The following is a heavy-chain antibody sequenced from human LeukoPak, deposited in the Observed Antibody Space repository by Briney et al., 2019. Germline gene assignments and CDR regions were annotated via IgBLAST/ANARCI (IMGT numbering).Heavy chain of an antibody. D-gene: IGHD3-10*01. Sequence: ASVKVSCKASGYTFTSYAMHWVRQALGQRLEWMGWINAGNGNTKYSQKFQGRVTITRDTSASTAYMELSSLRSGDTAVYYCARDRLWFGELLSSSDYWGQGTLVTVSS. V-gene: IGHV1-3*01. CDR1: GYTFTSYA. CDR2: INAGNGNT. CDR3: ARDRLWFGELLSSSDY. J-gene: IGHJ4*02.